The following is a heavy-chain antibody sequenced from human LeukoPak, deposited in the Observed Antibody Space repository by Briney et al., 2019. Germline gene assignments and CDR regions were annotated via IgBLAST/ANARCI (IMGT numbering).Heavy chain of an antibody. CDR3: AKGSLGSWYYFDY. J-gene: IGHJ4*02. CDR1: GFTFGSSA. D-gene: IGHD6-13*01. V-gene: IGHV3-23*01. CDR2: FSRSGTDT. Sequence: GGSLRLSCAASGFTFGSSAMSWVRQAPGKGPEWVSTFSRSGTDTYYADSVKGRFTIFRDNSKNTLYLQMNSLRAEDTAVYYCAKGSLGSWYYFDYWGQGTLVTVSS.